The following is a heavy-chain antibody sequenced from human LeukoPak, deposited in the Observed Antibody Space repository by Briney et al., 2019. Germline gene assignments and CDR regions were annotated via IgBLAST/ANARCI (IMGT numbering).Heavy chain of an antibody. CDR1: GFIFSDYY. V-gene: IGHV3-11*01. CDR2: ISSSGSSI. CDR3: AKDHGVRKMATIIHRGREPYYFDY. J-gene: IGHJ4*02. D-gene: IGHD5-24*01. Sequence: PGGSLRLSCAASGFIFSDYYMSWIRQAPGKGLEWVSYISSSGSSIYYADSVKGRFTISRDNAKDSLYLQMNSLRAEDTAVYYCAKDHGVRKMATIIHRGREPYYFDYWGQGTLVTVSS.